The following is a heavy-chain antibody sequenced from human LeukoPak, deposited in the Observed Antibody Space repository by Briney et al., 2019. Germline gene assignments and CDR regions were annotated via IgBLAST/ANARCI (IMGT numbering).Heavy chain of an antibody. Sequence: SETLSLTCTVSGGSISSYYWSWIRQPPGKGLEWIGYIYYSGSTNYNPSLKSRVTISVDTSKSQFSPKLSSVTAADTAVYYCARGVGATKPDYWGQGTLVTVSS. CDR1: GGSISSYY. CDR3: ARGVGATKPDY. J-gene: IGHJ4*02. V-gene: IGHV4-59*01. CDR2: IYYSGST. D-gene: IGHD1-26*01.